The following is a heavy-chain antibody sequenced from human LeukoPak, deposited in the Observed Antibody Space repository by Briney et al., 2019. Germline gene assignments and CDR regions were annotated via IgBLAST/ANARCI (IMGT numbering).Heavy chain of an antibody. D-gene: IGHD3-22*01. J-gene: IGHJ4*02. Sequence: ASVKVSCKASGYTFTSYDINWVRQATGQGLEWMGWMNPNSGNTGYAQKFQGRVTMTRNTSISTAYMELSSLRSEDTAVYYCARGRTYDSSGYTPPSYWGQGTLVTVSS. CDR2: MNPNSGNT. CDR1: GYTFTSYD. CDR3: ARGRTYDSSGYTPPSY. V-gene: IGHV1-8*01.